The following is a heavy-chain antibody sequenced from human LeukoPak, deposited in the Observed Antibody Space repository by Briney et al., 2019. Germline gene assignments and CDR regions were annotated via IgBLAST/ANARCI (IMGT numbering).Heavy chain of an antibody. V-gene: IGHV4-39*01. J-gene: IGHJ4*02. CDR2: IYYSGST. CDR1: GGSISSSSYY. Sequence: SETLSLTCTVSGGSISSSSYYWGWIRQPPGKGLEWIGSIYYSGSTYYNPSLKSRVTISVDTSKNQFSLKLSSVTAADTAVYYCARTTKYSSSSVEDYWGQGTLVTVSS. CDR3: ARTTKYSSSSVEDY. D-gene: IGHD6-6*01.